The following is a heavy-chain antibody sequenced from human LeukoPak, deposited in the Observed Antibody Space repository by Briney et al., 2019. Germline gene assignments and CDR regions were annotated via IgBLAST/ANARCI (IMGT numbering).Heavy chain of an antibody. D-gene: IGHD5-18*01. CDR3: ARCRGYNYGDWFFDL. CDR1: GFTFSSYS. J-gene: IGHJ2*01. CDR2: ISSSSSTI. V-gene: IGHV3-48*02. Sequence: PGGSLRLSCAASGFTFSSYSMNWVRQAPGKGLEWVSYISSSSSTIYYADSVKGRFTISRDNSKNTLYLQMNSLRDEDTAVYYCARCRGYNYGDWFFDLWGRGTLVTVSS.